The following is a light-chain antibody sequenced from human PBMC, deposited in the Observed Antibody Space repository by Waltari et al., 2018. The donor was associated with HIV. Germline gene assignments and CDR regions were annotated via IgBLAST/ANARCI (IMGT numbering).Light chain of an antibody. CDR3: QQHNTYPLT. Sequence: DILLTQSPPFLSASVGDRVTISCRASQGIRNYLAWFQQKPGRAPKLLIFGASTLQSGVPSSFSGSGSGTQFTLTISSLQPDDFATYYCQQHNTYPLTFGPGT. CDR2: GAS. J-gene: IGKJ3*01. CDR1: QGIRNY. V-gene: IGKV1-9*01.